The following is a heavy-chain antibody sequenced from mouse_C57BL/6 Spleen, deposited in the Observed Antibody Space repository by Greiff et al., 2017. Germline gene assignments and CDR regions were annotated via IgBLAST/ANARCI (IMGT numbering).Heavy chain of an antibody. V-gene: IGHV5-6*01. Sequence: EVHLVESGGDLVKPGGSLKLSCAASGFTFSSYGMSWVRQTPDKRLEWVATISSGGSYPCYPDSVKGRFTISRDNAKNTLYLQMSSLKSEDTAMYYCARHGSYYGSSSYYFDYWGQGTTLTVSS. CDR1: GFTFSSYG. CDR2: ISSGGSYP. CDR3: ARHGSYYGSSSYYFDY. J-gene: IGHJ2*01. D-gene: IGHD1-1*01.